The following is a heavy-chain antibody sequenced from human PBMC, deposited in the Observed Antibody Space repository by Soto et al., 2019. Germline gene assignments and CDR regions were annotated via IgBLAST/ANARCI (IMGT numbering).Heavy chain of an antibody. CDR1: GSTFSGYW. CDR2: IKKDGTEK. CDR3: ARGPSYSDYSNDWFFDS. D-gene: IGHD3-9*01. J-gene: IGHJ4*02. Sequence: PGGSLRLSCAASGSTFSGYWMTWVRQAPGKGLEWVADIKKDGTEKYYVDSVKGRFTISRDNDKKSVYLQMNGLTVEDTAVYRCARGPSYSDYSNDWFFDSWGQGALVNRLL. V-gene: IGHV3-7*03.